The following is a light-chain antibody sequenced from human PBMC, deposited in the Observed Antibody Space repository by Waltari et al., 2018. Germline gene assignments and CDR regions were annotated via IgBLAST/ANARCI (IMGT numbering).Light chain of an antibody. CDR3: SSYTSSSTLAVV. CDR1: SSDVGGYNY. V-gene: IGLV2-14*01. CDR2: EVI. J-gene: IGLJ2*01. Sequence: QSALTQPASVSGSPGQSITISCTGTSSDVGGYNYVSWYQQHPGKAPKLMICEVINRPAGVSTRFSGSKSGNTASLTISGLQAEDEADYYCSSYTSSSTLAVVFGGGTKLTVL.